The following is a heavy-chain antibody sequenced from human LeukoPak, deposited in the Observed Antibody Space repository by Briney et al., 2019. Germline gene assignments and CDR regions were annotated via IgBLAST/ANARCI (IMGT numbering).Heavy chain of an antibody. Sequence: GGPLRLSCAASGFTFSSYEMNWVRQAPGKGLEWVSYISSSGSTIYYADSVKGRFTISRDNAKNSLYLQMNSLRAEDTAVYYCARDDYGDYEPFDIWGQGTMVTVSS. V-gene: IGHV3-48*03. D-gene: IGHD4-17*01. CDR1: GFTFSSYE. CDR2: ISSSGSTI. CDR3: ARDDYGDYEPFDI. J-gene: IGHJ3*02.